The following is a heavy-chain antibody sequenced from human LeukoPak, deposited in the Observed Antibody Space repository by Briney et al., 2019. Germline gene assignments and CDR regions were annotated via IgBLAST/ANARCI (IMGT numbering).Heavy chain of an antibody. D-gene: IGHD2-15*01. J-gene: IGHJ6*02. V-gene: IGHV3-23*01. Sequence: GGSLRLSCTVSGITFSDYAMTWVRQAPGKGLEWVSGITGSGGSTYYADSVKGRFTISRDNSKNTVHLQMNSLRVEDTAVYYCAKGSGRGYYYYAMDVWGQGTTITVSS. CDR3: AKGSGRGYYYYAMDV. CDR2: ITGSGGST. CDR1: GITFSDYA.